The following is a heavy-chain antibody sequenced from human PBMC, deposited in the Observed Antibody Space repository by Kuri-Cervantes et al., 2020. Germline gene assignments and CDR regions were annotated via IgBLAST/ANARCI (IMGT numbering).Heavy chain of an antibody. CDR1: GYTFTSYA. CDR3: ARVGGYCSSTSCYGYYMDV. V-gene: IGHV7-4-1*02. CDR2: INTNTGNP. Sequence: ASVKVSCKASGYTFTSYAMNWVRQAPGQGLEWMGWINTNTGNPTYAQGFTGRFVFSLDTSVSTAYLQMNSLRAEDAAVYYCARVGGYCSSTSCYGYYMDVWGKGTTVTVSS. D-gene: IGHD2-2*01. J-gene: IGHJ6*03.